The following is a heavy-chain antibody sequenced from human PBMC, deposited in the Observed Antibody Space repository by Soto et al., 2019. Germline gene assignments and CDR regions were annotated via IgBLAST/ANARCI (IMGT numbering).Heavy chain of an antibody. CDR1: GFTFSSYG. CDR3: ARDMGGPPDGNGAFDI. J-gene: IGHJ3*02. D-gene: IGHD1-26*01. CDR2: IWYDGSNK. V-gene: IGHV3-33*01. Sequence: GGSLRLSCAASGFTFSSYGMHWVRQAPGKGLEWVAVIWYDGSNKYYADSVKGRFTISRDNSKNTLYLQMNSLRAEDTVLYYCARDMGGPPDGNGAFDIWGQGTMVTVSS.